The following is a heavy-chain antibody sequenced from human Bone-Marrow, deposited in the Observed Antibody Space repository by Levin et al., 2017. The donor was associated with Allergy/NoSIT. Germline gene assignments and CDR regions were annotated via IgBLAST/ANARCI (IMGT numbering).Heavy chain of an antibody. D-gene: IGHD2-2*01. Sequence: GESLKISCKASGYTFTSYGISWVRQAPGQGLEWMGWISAYNGNTNYAQKLQGRVTMTTDTSTSTAYMELRSLRSDDTAVYYCARDDIVVVPAAVYYYYGMDVWGQGTTVTVSS. CDR3: ARDDIVVVPAAVYYYYGMDV. CDR1: GYTFTSYG. V-gene: IGHV1-18*01. J-gene: IGHJ6*02. CDR2: ISAYNGNT.